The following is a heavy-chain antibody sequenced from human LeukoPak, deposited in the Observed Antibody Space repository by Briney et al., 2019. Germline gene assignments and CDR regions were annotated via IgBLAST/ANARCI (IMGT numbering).Heavy chain of an antibody. J-gene: IGHJ4*02. V-gene: IGHV4-34*01. D-gene: IGHD3-22*01. CDR2: INHSGST. CDR1: GGSFSGYY. Sequence: PSETLSLTCAVYGGSFSGYYWSWIRQPPGKGLEWIGEINHSGSTNYNPSLKSRATISVDTSKNQFSLKLSSVTAADTAVYYCARGHHYYDSSGYVNFDYWGQGTLVTVSS. CDR3: ARGHHYYDSSGYVNFDY.